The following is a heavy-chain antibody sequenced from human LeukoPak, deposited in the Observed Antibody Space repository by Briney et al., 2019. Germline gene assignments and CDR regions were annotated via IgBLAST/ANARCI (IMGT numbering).Heavy chain of an antibody. V-gene: IGHV7-4-1*02. CDR2: IDTDTGNP. D-gene: IGHD1-1*01. CDR3: ARGTPTPGVDY. J-gene: IGHJ4*02. Sequence: ASVKVSCKASGYTFRRYFMNWVRQAPGQGLEWMGNIDTDTGNPKYAPGFTGHFVFSLDTSVSTAYLQINSLRAEDTAVYYCARGTPTPGVDYWGQGTRVTVSS. CDR1: GYTFRRYF.